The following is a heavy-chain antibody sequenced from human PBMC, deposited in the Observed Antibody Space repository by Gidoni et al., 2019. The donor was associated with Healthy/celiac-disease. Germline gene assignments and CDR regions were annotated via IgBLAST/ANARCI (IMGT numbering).Heavy chain of an antibody. V-gene: IGHV3-15*01. D-gene: IGHD3-9*01. CDR2: IKSKTDGGTT. CDR3: TTDIRAYYDILTGYYIAPNY. CDR1: AFTFSNAW. Sequence: EVQLVESGGGLVKPGGSLRVSCAGSAFTFSNAWMSRVRQAPGKGLEWVGCIKSKTDGGTTENAAPVKGRFTISRDDSKNMLYLQMNSLKTEDTAVYYCTTDIRAYYDILTGYYIAPNYWGQGTLVTVSS. J-gene: IGHJ4*02.